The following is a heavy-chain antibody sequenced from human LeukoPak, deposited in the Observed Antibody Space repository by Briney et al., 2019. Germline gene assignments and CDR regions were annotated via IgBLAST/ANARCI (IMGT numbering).Heavy chain of an antibody. D-gene: IGHD7-27*01. CDR3: ARVNWVVDY. CDR1: GYSIRSGYH. J-gene: IGHJ4*02. CDR2: IYRSGIT. Sequence: SETLSLTCAVSGYSIRSGYHWGWIRQPPGKGLEWIGSIYRSGITYYNPSLKSRVTISVDTSKNQFSLKVSSVTAADTAVYYCARVNWVVDYWGQGTLSPSPQ. V-gene: IGHV4-38-2*01.